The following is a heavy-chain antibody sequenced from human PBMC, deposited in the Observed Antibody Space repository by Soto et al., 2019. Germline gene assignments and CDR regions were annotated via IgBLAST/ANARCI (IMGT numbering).Heavy chain of an antibody. V-gene: IGHV3-30*18. CDR1: GFTFSSYG. D-gene: IGHD4-4*01. Sequence: PGGSLRLSCAASGFTFSSYGMHWVRQAPGKGLEWVAVISYDGGNKYYADSVKGRFTISRDNSKNTLYLQMNSLRAEDTAVYYCAKVGSKRYYYYYGMDVWGQGTTVTVSS. J-gene: IGHJ6*02. CDR3: AKVGSKRYYYYYGMDV. CDR2: ISYDGGNK.